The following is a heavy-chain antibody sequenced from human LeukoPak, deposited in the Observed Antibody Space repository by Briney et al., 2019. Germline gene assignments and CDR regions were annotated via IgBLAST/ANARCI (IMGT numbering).Heavy chain of an antibody. CDR1: GLTFSSYA. V-gene: IGHV3-64*01. D-gene: IGHD6-25*01. CDR3: ARDRIAAAGGHYGMDV. J-gene: IGHJ6*02. CDR2: ISSNGGST. Sequence: GGSLRLSCAASGLTFSSYAMHWVRQAPGKGLEYVSAISSNGGSTYYANSVKGRFTISRDNSKNTLYLQMGSLRAEDMAVYYCARDRIAAAGGHYGMDVWGQGTMVTVSS.